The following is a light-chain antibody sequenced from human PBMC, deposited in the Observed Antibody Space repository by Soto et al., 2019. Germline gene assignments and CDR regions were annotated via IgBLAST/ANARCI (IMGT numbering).Light chain of an antibody. CDR3: QQYESYPMT. V-gene: IGKV1-5*03. Sequence: DSQMTQYPSTLSASIGDRVTITCRAGQSISSWLAWYQQKPGKAPKLLISKASTLQSGVPPRFSGSGSGTEFALTISSLLPDDFATYYCQQYESYPMTFGGGTKVEIK. CDR1: QSISSW. CDR2: KAS. J-gene: IGKJ4*01.